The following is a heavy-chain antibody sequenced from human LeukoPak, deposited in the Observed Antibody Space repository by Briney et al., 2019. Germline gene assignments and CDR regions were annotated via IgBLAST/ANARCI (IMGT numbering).Heavy chain of an antibody. V-gene: IGHV4-59*01. CDR1: GDSISSFY. CDR3: ARMSRFSWTPYYFDY. J-gene: IGHJ4*02. D-gene: IGHD3/OR15-3a*01. CDR2: IYHNGIT. Sequence: SETLSLTCTVSGDSISSFYWSWIRQPPGKGLEWIGYIYHNGITNYNPFLKSRATISIDTSKTQFSLNVSSVTAADTAVYYCARMSRFSWTPYYFDYWSQGTLVIVSS.